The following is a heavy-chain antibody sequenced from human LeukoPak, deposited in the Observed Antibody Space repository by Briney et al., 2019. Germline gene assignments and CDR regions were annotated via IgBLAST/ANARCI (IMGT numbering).Heavy chain of an antibody. J-gene: IGHJ3*02. CDR1: FTVSSNY. Sequence: PGGSLRLSCGFTVSSNYMSWVRQAPGKGLEWVSLTHNDGSTHYADSVKGRFTISRDNSGDSLYLQMNTLRAEDTAVYYCARGENGIGAAFDIWGQGTMVTVSS. D-gene: IGHD3-16*01. CDR2: THNDGST. V-gene: IGHV3-53*01. CDR3: ARGENGIGAAFDI.